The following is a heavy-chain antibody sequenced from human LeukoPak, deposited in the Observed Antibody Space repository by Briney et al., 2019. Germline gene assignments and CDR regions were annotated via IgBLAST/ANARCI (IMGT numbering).Heavy chain of an antibody. D-gene: IGHD4-17*01. V-gene: IGHV3-23*01. J-gene: IGHJ4*02. CDR3: ASHGDYGDSSPPDY. CDR1: GFTFSSYA. Sequence: GGSLRLCCAASGFTFSSYAMSWVRQAPGKGLEWVSAFSGGGGSTYYADSVKGRFTISRDNSKNTLYLQMNSLRAEDTAVYYCASHGDYGDSSPPDYWGQGTLVTVSS. CDR2: FSGGGGST.